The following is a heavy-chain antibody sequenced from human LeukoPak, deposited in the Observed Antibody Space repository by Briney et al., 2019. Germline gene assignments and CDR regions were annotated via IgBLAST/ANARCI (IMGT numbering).Heavy chain of an antibody. CDR1: GYSFTSYW. D-gene: IGHD5-18*01. J-gene: IGHJ4*02. V-gene: IGHV5-51*01. CDR2: IYPGDSDT. CDR3: ARVNTAKVRYFDY. Sequence: GESLKISCKGSGYSFTSYWIGWVRQMPGKGLEWMGIIYPGDSDTRYSPSFQGQVTISADKSTSTAYLQWSSLKASDTAMYYCARVNTAKVRYFDYWGQGTLVTVSS.